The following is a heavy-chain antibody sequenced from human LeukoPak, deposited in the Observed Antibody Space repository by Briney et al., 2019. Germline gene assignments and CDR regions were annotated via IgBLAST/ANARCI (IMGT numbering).Heavy chain of an antibody. V-gene: IGHV1-46*01. D-gene: IGHD1-26*01. J-gene: IGHJ4*02. Sequence: ASVKVSCKASGYTFTSYYMHWVRQAPGQGLEWMGIINPSGGSTSYAQKFQGRVTITADESTSTAYMELSSLRSEDTAVYYCARADSGSYGNDYWGQGTLVTVSS. CDR3: ARADSGSYGNDY. CDR2: INPSGGST. CDR1: GYTFTSYY.